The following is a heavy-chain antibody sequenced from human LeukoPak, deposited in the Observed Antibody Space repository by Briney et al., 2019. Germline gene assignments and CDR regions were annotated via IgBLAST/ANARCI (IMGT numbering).Heavy chain of an antibody. Sequence: SETLSLTCTVSGGSISSSSYYWGWIRQPPGKGLEWIGSIYYSGSTNYNPSLKSRVSISVDTSKNQFSLKLSSVTAADAAVYYCATAVVVVGSTRGYYFDYWGQGTLVTVSS. CDR1: GGSISSSSYY. J-gene: IGHJ4*02. CDR2: IYYSGST. V-gene: IGHV4-39*07. CDR3: ATAVVVVGSTRGYYFDY. D-gene: IGHD2-15*01.